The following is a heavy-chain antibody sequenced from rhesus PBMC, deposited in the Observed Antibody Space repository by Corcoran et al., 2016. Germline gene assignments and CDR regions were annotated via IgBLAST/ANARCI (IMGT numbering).Heavy chain of an antibody. D-gene: IGHD1-44*02. CDR2: INSGGGST. Sequence: EVQLVESGGGWAKPGGSLRLSWAASGVTFCSHWWNWVRQTPGKGLEWISAINSGGGSTYYADSVKGRFTISRDNSKNTLSLQMNSLSVEDTAVYYCTKDAIVGATAEYFEFWGQGALVTVSS. CDR1: GVTFCSHW. V-gene: IGHV3S42*01. J-gene: IGHJ1*01. CDR3: TKDAIVGATAEYFEF.